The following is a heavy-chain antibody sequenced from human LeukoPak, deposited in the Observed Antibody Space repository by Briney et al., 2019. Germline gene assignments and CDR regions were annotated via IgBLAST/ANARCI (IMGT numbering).Heavy chain of an antibody. J-gene: IGHJ5*02. D-gene: IGHD3-22*01. Sequence: SETLSLTCTVFGESFSGYYWSWIRQPPGKGLEWIGEINHSGSTNYNPSLKSRVTISVDTSKNQFSLKLNSVTAADTAVYYCAREYYYDSSGYGNWFDPWGQGTLVTVSS. CDR2: INHSGST. CDR1: GESFSGYY. V-gene: IGHV4-34*01. CDR3: AREYYYDSSGYGNWFDP.